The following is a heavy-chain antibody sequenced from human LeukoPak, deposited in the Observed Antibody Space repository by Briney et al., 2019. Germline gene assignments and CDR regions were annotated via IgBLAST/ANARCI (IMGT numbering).Heavy chain of an antibody. CDR1: GFTFNSYA. CDR2: ISGSGDST. D-gene: IGHD3-16*01. J-gene: IGHJ4*02. Sequence: GGSLRLSCAASGFTFNSYAMSWVRQAPGKGLEWVSAISGSGDSTYYADSVKGRFTLSSDSSRNTVYFQLNNLRVEDTAIYYCAKASWVSSTDAVRWGQGTLVTVSS. CDR3: AKASWVSSTDAVR. V-gene: IGHV3-23*01.